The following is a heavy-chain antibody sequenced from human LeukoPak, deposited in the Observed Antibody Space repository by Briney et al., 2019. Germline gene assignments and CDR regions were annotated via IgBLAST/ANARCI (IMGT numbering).Heavy chain of an antibody. Sequence: SVKVSCKASGGTFTSYSVSWVRQAPGHGLEWMGGIVPIFGTTNYAQKFKGRVTMTADESTSIVYMEVSSLRSDDTAVYYCARVTGYSNWFDPWGQGTLVTVSS. D-gene: IGHD4-11*01. J-gene: IGHJ5*02. CDR2: IVPIFGTT. CDR3: ARVTGYSNWFDP. V-gene: IGHV1-69*01. CDR1: GGTFTSYS.